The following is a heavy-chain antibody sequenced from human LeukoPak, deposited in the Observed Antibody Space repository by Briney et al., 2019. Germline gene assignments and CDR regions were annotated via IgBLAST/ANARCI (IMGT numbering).Heavy chain of an antibody. Sequence: PSETLSPTCTVSGGSISSGGYYWSWIRQHPGKGLEWIGYIYYSGSTYYNPSLKSRVTISVDTSKNQFSLKLSSVTAADTAVYYCARGGWIQPPGIYYYYGMDVWGQGTTVTVSS. V-gene: IGHV4-31*03. J-gene: IGHJ6*02. D-gene: IGHD5-18*01. CDR2: IYYSGST. CDR1: GGSISSGGYY. CDR3: ARGGWIQPPGIYYYYGMDV.